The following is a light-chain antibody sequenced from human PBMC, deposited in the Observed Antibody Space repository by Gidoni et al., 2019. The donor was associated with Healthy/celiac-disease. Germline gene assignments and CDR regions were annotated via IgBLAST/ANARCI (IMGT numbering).Light chain of an antibody. V-gene: IGKV2-28*01. CDR2: LGS. CDR3: MQALQTPLT. J-gene: IGKJ4*01. CDR1: QSLLHSNGYNF. Sequence: IVMTQSPLALPVTPGEPASFSCRTSQSLLHSNGYNFLDWYLQKPGQSPQLLIYLGSNRASGVPDRFSCSVSGTDFTLKISRVESEDVGVYYCMQALQTPLTFGGGTKVEIK.